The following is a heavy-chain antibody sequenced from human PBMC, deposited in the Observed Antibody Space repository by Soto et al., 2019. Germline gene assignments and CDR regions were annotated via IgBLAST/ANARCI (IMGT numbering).Heavy chain of an antibody. CDR1: GGSISSYY. CDR2: IYYSGST. D-gene: IGHD5-12*01. J-gene: IGHJ4*02. V-gene: IGHV4-59*01. Sequence: PSETRSLTCTVSGGSISSYYWSWIRQPPGKGLEWIGYIYYSGSTNYNPSLKSRVTISVDTSKNQFSLKLSSVTAADTAVYYCARWLQIFDYWGQGTLVTVSS. CDR3: ARWLQIFDY.